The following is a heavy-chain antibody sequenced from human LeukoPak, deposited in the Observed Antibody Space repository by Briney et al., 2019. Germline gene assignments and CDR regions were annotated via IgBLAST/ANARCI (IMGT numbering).Heavy chain of an antibody. D-gene: IGHD3-10*01. CDR1: GFSVSPYAEG. V-gene: IGHV2-5*02. Sequence: SGPTLVNPTQTLTLTRTFPGFSVSPYAEGVGWIRQPPGKALEWLALTYGDDDKRYSPYLVSRLTITDDSSRKQVVLTITNMQPVDTATYYCAYTPGDYYYGSGSRDAFDILGQGTMVTVSS. CDR2: TYGDDDK. CDR3: AYTPGDYYYGSGSRDAFDI. J-gene: IGHJ3*02.